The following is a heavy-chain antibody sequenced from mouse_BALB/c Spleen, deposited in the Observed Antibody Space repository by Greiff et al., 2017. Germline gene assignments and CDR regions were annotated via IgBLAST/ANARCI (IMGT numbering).Heavy chain of an antibody. CDR1: GFTFSSYG. Sequence: EVMLVESGGGLVQPGGSLKLSCAASGFTFSSYGMSWVRQTPDKRLELVATINSNGGSTYYPDSVKGRFTISRDNAKNTLYLQMSSLKSEDTAMYYCARDEMITTRAWFAYWGQGTLVTVSA. D-gene: IGHD2-4*01. J-gene: IGHJ3*01. CDR2: INSNGGST. CDR3: ARDEMITTRAWFAY. V-gene: IGHV5-6-3*01.